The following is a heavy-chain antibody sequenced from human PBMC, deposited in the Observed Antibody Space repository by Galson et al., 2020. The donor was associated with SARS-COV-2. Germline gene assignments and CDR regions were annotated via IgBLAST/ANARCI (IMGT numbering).Heavy chain of an antibody. V-gene: IGHV3-23*01. Sequence: GGSLRLSCAASGFLFTNFHMTWVRQSPRKGLEWLSTISDSGGGTYYADSVQGRFTISRDNSKNMLFLDMNSLRAEDTAIYYCARVLFISRYFFDHWGQGTLVTVSS. J-gene: IGHJ4*02. CDR1: GFLFTNFH. D-gene: IGHD3-9*01. CDR3: ARVLFISRYFFDH. CDR2: ISDSGGGT.